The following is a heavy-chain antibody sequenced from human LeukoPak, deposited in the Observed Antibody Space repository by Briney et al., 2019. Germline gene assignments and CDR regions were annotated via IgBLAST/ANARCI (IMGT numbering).Heavy chain of an antibody. V-gene: IGHV3-23*01. J-gene: IGHJ4*02. CDR3: AKEGEGHIIMMALLTRDLDY. Sequence: GGSLRLSCAASGFTFSNYAMSWVRQAPGKGLGWVSTISGSGRNTYYADSVKGRFTISRDNSKNTLYLQMNSLKAEDTAVYYCAKEGEGHIIMMALLTRDLDYWGQGTLVTVSS. CDR1: GFTFSNYA. CDR2: ISGSGRNT. D-gene: IGHD3-22*01.